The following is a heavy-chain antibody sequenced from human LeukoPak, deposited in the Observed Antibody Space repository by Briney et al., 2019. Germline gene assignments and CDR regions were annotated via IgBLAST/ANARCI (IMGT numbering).Heavy chain of an antibody. V-gene: IGHV3-23*01. J-gene: IGHJ3*02. D-gene: IGHD1-26*01. CDR1: KFAFSSYA. CDR3: GKNRYSGSLSPFDI. Sequence: PGGSLRLSCAASKFAFSSYAMRWVRPAPGEGLEWVSAISGGGGNTYYAASVKGRFTISRENSKNTLSLQMTSLRAEDTAVYYCGKNRYSGSLSPFDIWGQGTMVTVSS. CDR2: ISGGGGNT.